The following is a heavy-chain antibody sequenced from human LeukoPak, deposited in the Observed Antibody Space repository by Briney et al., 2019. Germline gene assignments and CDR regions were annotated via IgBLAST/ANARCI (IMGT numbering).Heavy chain of an antibody. V-gene: IGHV4-59*01. CDR3: ARAVRAGATFDY. CDR1: GGSISSYY. CDR2: IYYSGST. D-gene: IGHD1-26*01. J-gene: IGHJ4*02. Sequence: PSETLSLTCTVSGGSISSYYWSWIRQPPGKGLEWIGYIYYSGSTNYNPSLKSRVTISVDTSKNQFSLKLSSVTAADTAVYYCARAVRAGATFDYWGQGTLVTVSS.